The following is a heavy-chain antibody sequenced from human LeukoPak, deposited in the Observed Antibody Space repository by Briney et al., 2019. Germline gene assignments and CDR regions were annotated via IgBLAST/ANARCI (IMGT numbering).Heavy chain of an antibody. J-gene: IGHJ4*02. Sequence: PSETLSLTCAVYGGSFSGYYWSWIRQPPGKGLEWIGEINHSGSTNYNPSLKSRVTISVDTSKNQFSLKLSSVTAADTAAYYCARHMRKQWLVRGGGNFDYWGQGTLVTVSS. CDR3: ARHMRKQWLVRGGGNFDY. CDR2: INHSGST. D-gene: IGHD6-19*01. CDR1: GGSFSGYY. V-gene: IGHV4-34*01.